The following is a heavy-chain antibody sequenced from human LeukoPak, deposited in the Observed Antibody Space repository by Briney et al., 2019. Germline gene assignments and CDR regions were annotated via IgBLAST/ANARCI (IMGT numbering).Heavy chain of an antibody. V-gene: IGHV1-18*01. CDR2: ISAYNGNT. J-gene: IGHJ4*02. CDR1: GYTFTSYG. Sequence: ASVKVSCKASGYTFTSYGISRVRQAPGQGLEWMGWISAYNGNTNYAQKLQGRVTMTTDTSTSTAYMELRSLRSDDTAVYYCARGIDCTNGVCYTYWDQGTLVTVSS. CDR3: ARGIDCTNGVCYTY. D-gene: IGHD2-8*01.